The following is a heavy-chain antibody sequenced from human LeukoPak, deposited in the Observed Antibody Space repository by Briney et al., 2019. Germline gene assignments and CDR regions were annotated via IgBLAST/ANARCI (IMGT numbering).Heavy chain of an antibody. J-gene: IGHJ4*02. Sequence: GGSLRLSCAASGFTFNNYAMNWVRQAPGKGLEWVSSISESGSTTDYADSVKGRFTISRDNSKNTLYLQMNSLRAEDTAVYYCARQWLVNGWGQGTLVTVSS. CDR1: GFTFNNYA. CDR3: ARQWLVNG. V-gene: IGHV3-23*01. D-gene: IGHD6-19*01. CDR2: ISESGSTT.